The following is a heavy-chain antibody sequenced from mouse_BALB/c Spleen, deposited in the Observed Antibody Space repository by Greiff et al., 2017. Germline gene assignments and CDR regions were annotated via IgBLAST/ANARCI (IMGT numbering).Heavy chain of an antibody. Sequence: DVQLVESGGGLVQPGGSRKLSCAASGFTFSSFGMHWVRQAPEKGLEWVAYISSGSSTIYYADTVKGRFTISRDNPKNTLFLQMTSLRSEDTAMYYCARSAYYRYGFAYWGQGTLVTVSA. D-gene: IGHD2-14*01. J-gene: IGHJ3*01. CDR2: ISSGSSTI. V-gene: IGHV5-17*02. CDR3: ARSAYYRYGFAY. CDR1: GFTFSSFG.